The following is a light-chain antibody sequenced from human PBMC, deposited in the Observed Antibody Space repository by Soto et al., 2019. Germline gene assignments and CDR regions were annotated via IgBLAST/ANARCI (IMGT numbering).Light chain of an antibody. Sequence: QPVLTQSSSASASLGSSVKLTFTLSSAESSYIIAWHQQQPGKAPRYLMKLEGSGSYNKGSGVPDRFSGSSSGADRYLTISNLQSEDEADYYCEPSDSNTQQVVFGGGTKLTVL. V-gene: IGLV4-60*03. CDR2: LEGSGSY. CDR1: SAESSYI. J-gene: IGLJ2*01. CDR3: EPSDSNTQQVV.